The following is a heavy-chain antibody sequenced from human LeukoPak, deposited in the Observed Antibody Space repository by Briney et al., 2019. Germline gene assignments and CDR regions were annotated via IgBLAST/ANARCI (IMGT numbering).Heavy chain of an antibody. CDR1: GGSFSGYY. V-gene: IGHV4-34*01. D-gene: IGHD6-19*01. CDR2: INHSGST. CDR3: ARVRYSSGWGFDY. Sequence: SETLSLTCAVYGGSFSGYYWSWIRQPPGKGLEWIGEINHSGSTNYNPSLKSRVTISVDTSKNQFSLKLSSVTAADTAVYYCARVRYSSGWGFDYWGQGTLVTVSS. J-gene: IGHJ4*02.